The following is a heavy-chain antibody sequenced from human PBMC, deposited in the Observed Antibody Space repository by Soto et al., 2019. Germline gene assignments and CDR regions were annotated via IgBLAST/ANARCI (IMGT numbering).Heavy chain of an antibody. Sequence: QVQLVQSGAEVKKPGASVKVSCKASGYTFTSYAMHWVRQAPGQRLEWMGWINAGNGNTKYSQKFQGRVTITRDTSASTAYMERSSLRSEDTAVYYCARDRRYCSSTSCYRGWYYYYMDVRGKGTTVTVSS. CDR2: INAGNGNT. CDR1: GYTFTSYA. CDR3: ARDRRYCSSTSCYRGWYYYYMDV. D-gene: IGHD2-2*02. J-gene: IGHJ6*03. V-gene: IGHV1-3*01.